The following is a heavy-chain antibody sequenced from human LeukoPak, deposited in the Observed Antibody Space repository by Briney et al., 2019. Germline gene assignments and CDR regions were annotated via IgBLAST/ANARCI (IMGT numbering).Heavy chain of an antibody. D-gene: IGHD3-16*02. CDR3: ARVGLEDSYRFDYYYYYMDV. Sequence: GGSLRLSCAASGFTFSSYWMSWVRQAPGKGLEWVANIKQDGSEKYYVDSVKGRFTISRDNAKNSLYLQMNSLGAEDTAVYYCARVGLEDSYRFDYYYYYMDVWGKGTTVTVSS. J-gene: IGHJ6*03. V-gene: IGHV3-7*01. CDR2: IKQDGSEK. CDR1: GFTFSSYW.